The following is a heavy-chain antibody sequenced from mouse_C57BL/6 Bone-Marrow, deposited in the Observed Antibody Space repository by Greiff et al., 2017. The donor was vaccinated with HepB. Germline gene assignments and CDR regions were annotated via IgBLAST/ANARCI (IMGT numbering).Heavy chain of an antibody. Sequence: VQLPPSGAELVKPGASVQLSCTTSGFNLKGYHMPWVKPRAEQGLEWIGRICPEDGETKYAPKFQGKATITADTSSNTAYLQLSSLTSEDTAVYYCARITTVPWYFDVWGTGTTVTVSS. J-gene: IGHJ1*03. D-gene: IGHD1-1*01. CDR2: ICPEDGET. CDR3: ARITTVPWYFDV. V-gene: IGHV14-2*01. CDR1: GFNLKGYH.